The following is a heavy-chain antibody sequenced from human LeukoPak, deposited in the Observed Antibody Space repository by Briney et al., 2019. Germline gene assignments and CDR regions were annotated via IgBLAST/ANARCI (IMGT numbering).Heavy chain of an antibody. CDR1: GYTLTELF. J-gene: IGHJ3*02. CDR2: FDPEDGET. CDR3: ATAPPLYYYGSGSYRGFDI. V-gene: IGHV1-24*01. D-gene: IGHD3-10*01. Sequence: GASVKVSCKVSGYTLTELFMHWVRQAPGKGLEWMGGFDPEDGETIYAQKFQGRVTMTEDTSTDTAYMELSSLRSEDAAVYYCATAPPLYYYGSGSYRGFDIWGQGTMVTVSS.